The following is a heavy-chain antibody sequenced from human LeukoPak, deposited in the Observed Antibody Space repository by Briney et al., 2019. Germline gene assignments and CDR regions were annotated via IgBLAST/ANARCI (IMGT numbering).Heavy chain of an antibody. CDR1: GYTFTDYY. CDR2: INPSSGGT. CDR3: ARGYSGVAAAASFDY. J-gene: IGHJ4*02. Sequence: ASVKVSCKASGYTFTDYYMHWVRQAPGQGLEWMGWINPSSGGTNYAQKFQGRVTMTRDTSISTAYMELSRLRSDDTAVYYCARGYSGVAAAASFDYWGQGTLVTVSS. D-gene: IGHD6-13*01. V-gene: IGHV1-2*02.